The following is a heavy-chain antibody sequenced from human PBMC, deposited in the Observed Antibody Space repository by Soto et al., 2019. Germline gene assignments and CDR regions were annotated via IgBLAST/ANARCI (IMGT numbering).Heavy chain of an antibody. V-gene: IGHV3-30*18. D-gene: IGHD6-19*01. CDR3: ANLAVAGTYFDY. Sequence: HPGGSLRLSCAASGFTFSSYGMHWVRQAPGKGLEWVAVISYDGSNKYYADSVKGRFTISRDNSKNTLYLQMNSLRAEDTAVYYCANLAVAGTYFDYWGQGTLVTVSS. CDR1: GFTFSSYG. J-gene: IGHJ4*02. CDR2: ISYDGSNK.